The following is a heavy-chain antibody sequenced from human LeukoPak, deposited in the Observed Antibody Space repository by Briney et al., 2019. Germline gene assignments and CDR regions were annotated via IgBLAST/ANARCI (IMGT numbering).Heavy chain of an antibody. Sequence: SVKVSCKASGGTFSSYAISWVRQAPGQGLEWMGRIIPILGIANYAQKFQGRVTITADKSTSTAYMELSSLRSEDTAVYYCARDVVVIAPTNWFDPWGQGTLVTVSS. CDR1: GGTFSSYA. V-gene: IGHV1-69*04. D-gene: IGHD2-21*01. CDR2: IIPILGIA. J-gene: IGHJ5*02. CDR3: ARDVVVIAPTNWFDP.